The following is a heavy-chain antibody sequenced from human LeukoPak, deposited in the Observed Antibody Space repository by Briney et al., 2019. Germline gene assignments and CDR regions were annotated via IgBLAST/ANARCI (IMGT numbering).Heavy chain of an antibody. CDR2: IIPIFGTA. CDR1: GGTFSSYA. CDR3: ARGPVSSSGFFGY. V-gene: IGHV1-69*13. D-gene: IGHD6-19*01. J-gene: IGHJ4*02. Sequence: SVKVSCKASGGTFSSYAISWVRQAPGQGLEWMGGIIPIFGTANYAQKFQGRVTITADESTSTAYMELSSLRSEDTAVYYCARGPVSSSGFFGYWGQGTLVTVSS.